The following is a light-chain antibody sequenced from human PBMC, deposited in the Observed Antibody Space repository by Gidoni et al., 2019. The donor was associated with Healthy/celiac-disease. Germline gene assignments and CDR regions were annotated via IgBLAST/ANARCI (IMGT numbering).Light chain of an antibody. CDR2: DAS. Sequence: EIGLTQSPATLSLSPGERATLSCRASQSVSSYLAWYQQKPGQAPRLLIYDASNRATGIPARFSGSGSGTDFTLTISSLEPEDFAVYYCQQRSNWPPLFTFGPGTKVDIK. CDR3: QQRSNWPPLFT. CDR1: QSVSSY. J-gene: IGKJ3*01. V-gene: IGKV3-11*01.